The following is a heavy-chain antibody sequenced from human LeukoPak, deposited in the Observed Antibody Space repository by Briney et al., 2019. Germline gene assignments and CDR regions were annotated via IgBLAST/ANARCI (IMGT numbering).Heavy chain of an antibody. CDR2: ISGSDGST. Sequence: GGSLRLSCAASGFTFSSYAMSWVRQAPGKGLEWVSAISGSDGSTYYADSVKGRFTISRDNSKNTLYLQMNSLRAEDTAVYYCATRRIYGDYVYWGQGTLVTVSS. V-gene: IGHV3-23*01. CDR3: ATRRIYGDYVY. CDR1: GFTFSSYA. J-gene: IGHJ4*02. D-gene: IGHD4-17*01.